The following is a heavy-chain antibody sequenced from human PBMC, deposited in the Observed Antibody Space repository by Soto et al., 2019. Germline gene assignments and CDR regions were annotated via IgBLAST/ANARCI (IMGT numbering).Heavy chain of an antibody. CDR2: ISSSGSTI. V-gene: IGHV3-11*01. CDR1: GFTFSDYY. J-gene: IGHJ6*03. D-gene: IGHD3-3*01. CDR3: ARVIKKYYDFWSGQRDYYYYYMDV. Sequence: PGGSLRLSCAASGFTFSDYYMSWIRQAPGKGLEWVSYISSSGSTIYYADSVKGRFTIPRDNAKNSLYLQMNSLRAEDTAVYYCARVIKKYYDFWSGQRDYYYYYMDVWGKGTTVTVSS.